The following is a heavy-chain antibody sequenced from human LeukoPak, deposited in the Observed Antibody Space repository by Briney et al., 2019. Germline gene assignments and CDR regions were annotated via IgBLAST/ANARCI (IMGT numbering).Heavy chain of an antibody. CDR2: INSDGSST. CDR1: GFTFSSYW. V-gene: IGHV3-74*01. CDR3: ATGERHGFDI. Sequence: PGGSLRLSCAASGFTFSSYWMHWVRQAPGKGLVWVSRINSDGSSTSYADSVKGRFTISSDNAKNPLYLQMNSLRAEDTAVYYCATGERHGFDIWGQGTMVTVSS. J-gene: IGHJ3*02.